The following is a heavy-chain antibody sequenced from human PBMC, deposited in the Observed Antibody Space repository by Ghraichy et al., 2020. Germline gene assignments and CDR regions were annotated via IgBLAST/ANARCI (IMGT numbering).Heavy chain of an antibody. Sequence: SETLSLTCTVSGGSISSYYWSWIRQPPGKGLEWIGYIYYSGSTNYNPSFKSRVTISVDTSKNQFSLKLSSVTAADTAVYYCARDRCSGGSCWDAFDIWGQGTMVTVSS. CDR1: GGSISSYY. D-gene: IGHD2-15*01. CDR3: ARDRCSGGSCWDAFDI. V-gene: IGHV4-59*12. J-gene: IGHJ3*02. CDR2: IYYSGST.